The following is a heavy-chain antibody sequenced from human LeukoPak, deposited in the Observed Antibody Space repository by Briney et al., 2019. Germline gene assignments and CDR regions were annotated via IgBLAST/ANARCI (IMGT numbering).Heavy chain of an antibody. D-gene: IGHD3-22*01. CDR1: GYTFTSYY. CDR3: ATQREYYYDSSGPYYFDY. V-gene: IGHV1-2*02. Sequence: ASAKVSCKASGYTFTSYYMHWVRQAPGQGLEWMGWINPNSGGTNYAQKFQGRVTMTRDTSISTAYMELSRLRSDDTAVYYCATQREYYYDSSGPYYFDYWGQGTLVTVSS. CDR2: INPNSGGT. J-gene: IGHJ4*02.